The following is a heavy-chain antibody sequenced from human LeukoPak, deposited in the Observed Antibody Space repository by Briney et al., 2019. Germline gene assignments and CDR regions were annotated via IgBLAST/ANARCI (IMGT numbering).Heavy chain of an antibody. D-gene: IGHD3-10*01. CDR1: GYTFTGYY. J-gene: IGHJ3*02. V-gene: IGHV1-69*04. CDR3: ARVGVSGSYAFDI. CDR2: IIPILGIA. Sequence: SVKVSCKASGYTFTGYYMHWVRQAPGQGLEWMGRIIPILGIANYAQKFQGRVTITADKSTSTAYMELSSLRSEDTAVYYCARVGVSGSYAFDIWGQGTMVTVSS.